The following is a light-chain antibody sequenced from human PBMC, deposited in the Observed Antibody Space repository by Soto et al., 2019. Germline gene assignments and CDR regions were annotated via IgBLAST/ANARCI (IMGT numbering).Light chain of an antibody. CDR3: QQYDVHST. J-gene: IGKJ1*01. CDR2: KAS. Sequence: DIQVTQSPSTLSASAGDTVTITCRASRSISSWLAWYPQKPGIAPKLLIYKASTLQSVVPSRFSGTGYGTAFTLTIRRLQPEASATYDCQQYDVHSTFGPGTKVDIK. V-gene: IGKV1-5*03. CDR1: RSISSW.